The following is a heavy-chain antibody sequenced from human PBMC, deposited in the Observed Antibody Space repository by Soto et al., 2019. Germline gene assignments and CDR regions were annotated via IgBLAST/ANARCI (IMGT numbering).Heavy chain of an antibody. V-gene: IGHV3-23*01. CDR3: AKDWVAGNHTYYFDS. Sequence: PRGSLLLSCASSVFTFSIYAMSWVRQAPGKGLDWVSSISGSGGGSTYYADSVKGRFTISRDNSKNTLYLQMNSLRAEDTAVYYCAKDWVAGNHTYYFDSWGQGTSVTVSS. D-gene: IGHD6-19*01. CDR1: VFTFSIYA. J-gene: IGHJ4*02. CDR2: ISGSGGGST.